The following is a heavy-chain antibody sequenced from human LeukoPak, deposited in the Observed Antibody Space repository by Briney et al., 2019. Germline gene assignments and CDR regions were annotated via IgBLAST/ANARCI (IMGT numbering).Heavy chain of an antibody. J-gene: IGHJ4*02. D-gene: IGHD4-17*01. CDR3: ARVIGSYGDSAY. CDR2: ITSSSSSM. Sequence: GGSLRLSCAASGFTFSSYSMNWVRQAPGKGLEWISYITSSSSSMYYADSVKGRFTISRDNAKNSLYLQMNSLRAKDTAVYYCARVIGSYGDSAYWGQGTLVTVSS. V-gene: IGHV3-48*04. CDR1: GFTFSSYS.